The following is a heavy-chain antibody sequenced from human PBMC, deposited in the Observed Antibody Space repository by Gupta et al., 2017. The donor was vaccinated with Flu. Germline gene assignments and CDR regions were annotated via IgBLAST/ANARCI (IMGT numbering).Heavy chain of an antibody. D-gene: IGHD1-26*01. CDR3: ARPRTSGTYYDGFDI. Sequence: APGKGLEWVANIKEDGSEKYYVDSVKGRFTISRDNAKNSLCLQMNSLRAEDTAVYYCARPRTSGTYYDGFDIWGQGTMVTVSS. V-gene: IGHV3-7*01. CDR2: IKEDGSEK. J-gene: IGHJ3*02.